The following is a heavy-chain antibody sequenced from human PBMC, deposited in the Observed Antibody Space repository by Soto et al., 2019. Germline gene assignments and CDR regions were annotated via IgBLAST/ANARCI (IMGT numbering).Heavy chain of an antibody. Sequence: GASVKVSCKTSGFTFGKYYMHWLRQVPGQGLEWVGVINPSGRTTSYAQKFLGRVSVTRDASTATVYLELNSLRSADTAVYYCARDLDVTTVTTSFDSWGQGTLVTVSS. CDR1: GFTFGKYY. CDR3: ARDLDVTTVTTSFDS. CDR2: INPSGRTT. D-gene: IGHD4-17*01. J-gene: IGHJ4*02. V-gene: IGHV1-46*01.